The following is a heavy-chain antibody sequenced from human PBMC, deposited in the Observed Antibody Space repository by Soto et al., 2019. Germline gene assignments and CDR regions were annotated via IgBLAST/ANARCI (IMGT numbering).Heavy chain of an antibody. CDR2: INPNSGGT. D-gene: IGHD6-13*01. J-gene: IGHJ4*02. Sequence: QVQLVQSGAEVKKPGASVKVSCKASGYTFTGYYMHWVRQAPGQGLEWMGWINPNSGGTNYAQKFQGWVTMTRDTSVSTAYMELSRLRSDDTAVYYCARSEISSSWSPFDSWGQGTLVTVSS. V-gene: IGHV1-2*04. CDR1: GYTFTGYY. CDR3: ARSEISSSWSPFDS.